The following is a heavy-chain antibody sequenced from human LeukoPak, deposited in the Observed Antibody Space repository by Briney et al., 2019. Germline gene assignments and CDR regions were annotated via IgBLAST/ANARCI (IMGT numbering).Heavy chain of an antibody. CDR2: VYPGDSDT. J-gene: IGHJ4*02. CDR1: GYSFTSYY. V-gene: IGHV5-51*01. D-gene: IGHD4-17*01. CDR3: ARQDGDNFNDY. Sequence: GESLKISGKGSGYSFTSYYIAWVRRMPGKGLEWMGIVYPGDSDTRYSPSFRGQVTITADKSIYTANLQWSSLKASDTAMYYGARQDGDNFNDYWGQGTLVTVSS.